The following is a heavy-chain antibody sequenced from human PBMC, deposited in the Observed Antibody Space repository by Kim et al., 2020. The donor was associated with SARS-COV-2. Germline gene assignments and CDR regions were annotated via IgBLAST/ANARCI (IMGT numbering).Heavy chain of an antibody. Sequence: SGKGRFTISRDNAKNSLYLQRNSLRDEDTAVYYCAREDCSGGSCRSSFDYWGQGTLVTVSS. CDR3: AREDCSGGSCRSSFDY. D-gene: IGHD2-15*01. J-gene: IGHJ4*02. V-gene: IGHV3-48*02.